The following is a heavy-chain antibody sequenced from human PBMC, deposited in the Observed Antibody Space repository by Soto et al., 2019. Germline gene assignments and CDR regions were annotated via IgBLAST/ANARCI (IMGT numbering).Heavy chain of an antibody. CDR1: GFTFDDYA. V-gene: IGHV3-9*01. CDR2: ISWNSGSI. Sequence: EVQLVESGGGLVQPGRSLRLSCAASGFTFDDYAMHWVRQAPGKGLEWVSGISWNSGSIGYADSVKGRFTISRDNAKNSLYLQMSSLRAEDTALYYCAKGGGNLYCSGGSCPHSYYMDVWGKGTTVTVSS. CDR3: AKGGGNLYCSGGSCPHSYYMDV. D-gene: IGHD2-15*01. J-gene: IGHJ6*03.